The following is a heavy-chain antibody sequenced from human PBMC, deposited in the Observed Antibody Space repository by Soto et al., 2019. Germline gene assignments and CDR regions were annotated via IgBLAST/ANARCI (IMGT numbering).Heavy chain of an antibody. CDR1: GFTFSSYW. CDR3: ARESIVVVPAAIYYYYGMDV. D-gene: IGHD2-2*01. J-gene: IGHJ6*02. Sequence: LRLSCAASGFTFSSYWMSWVRQAPGKGLEWVANIKQDGGEKYYVDSVKGRFTISRDNAKSSLYLQMNSLRAEDTAVYYCARESIVVVPAAIYYYYGMDVWGQGTTVTVSS. V-gene: IGHV3-7*03. CDR2: IKQDGGEK.